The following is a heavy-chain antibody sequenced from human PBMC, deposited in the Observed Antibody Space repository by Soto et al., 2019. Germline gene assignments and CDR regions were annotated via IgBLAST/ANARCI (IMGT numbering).Heavy chain of an antibody. CDR1: CCTFTTYG. D-gene: IGHD3-10*01. CDR2: INTHNGNT. Sequence: APGKVSCKASCCTFTTYGISWGRQAPGQGLEWLGWINTHNGNTNYAQNLQGWVIMTADTSTSTAYMELRSLRSDDTAIYYCTREGSAPYYYYGMDAWGQGTTVTVSS. CDR3: TREGSAPYYYYGMDA. V-gene: IGHV1-18*01. J-gene: IGHJ6*02.